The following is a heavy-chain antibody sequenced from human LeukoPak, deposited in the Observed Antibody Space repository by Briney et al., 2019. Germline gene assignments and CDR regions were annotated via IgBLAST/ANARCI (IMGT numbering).Heavy chain of an antibody. J-gene: IGHJ4*02. D-gene: IGHD6-19*01. V-gene: IGHV3-74*01. CDR1: GFTFSSYW. Sequence: GGSLRLSCAASGFTFSSYWMHWVRHAPGKGLVWVSRINSDGSSTSYADSVKGRFTISRDNAKNTLYLQMNSLRAEDTAVYYCARVDSSGWYQPFDYWGQGTLVTVSS. CDR2: INSDGSST. CDR3: ARVDSSGWYQPFDY.